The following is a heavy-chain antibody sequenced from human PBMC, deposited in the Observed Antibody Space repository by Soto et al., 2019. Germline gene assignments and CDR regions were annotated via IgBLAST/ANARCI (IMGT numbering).Heavy chain of an antibody. CDR3: VRHPVAVAATEDY. CDR2: INSDGSST. V-gene: IGHV3-74*01. Sequence: GGSLRLSCAASGFTFNNYWMHWVRQAPGKGLVWVSRINSDGSSTSYADSVKGRFTIFRDNAKNTLYLQMNSLRAEDTAVYYCVRHPVAVAATEDYWGPGPLVTVSS. CDR1: GFTFNNYW. D-gene: IGHD6-19*01. J-gene: IGHJ4*02.